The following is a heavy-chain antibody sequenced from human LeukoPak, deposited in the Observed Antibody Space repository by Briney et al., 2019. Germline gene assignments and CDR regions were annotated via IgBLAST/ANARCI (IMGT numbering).Heavy chain of an antibody. J-gene: IGHJ3*02. D-gene: IGHD3-3*01. CDR1: GSTFSSYG. CDR2: ISSSSSYI. V-gene: IGHV3-21*01. CDR3: ARGITIFGVVTHDAFDI. Sequence: GGSLRLSCAASGSTFSSYGMHWVRQAPGKGLEWVSSISSSSSYIYYADSVKGRFTISRDNAKNSLYLQMNSLRAEDTAVYYCARGITIFGVVTHDAFDIWGQGTMVTVSS.